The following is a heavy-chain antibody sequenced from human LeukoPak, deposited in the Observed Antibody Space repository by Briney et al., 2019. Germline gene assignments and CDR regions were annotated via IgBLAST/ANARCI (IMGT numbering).Heavy chain of an antibody. CDR2: ISSNGGST. V-gene: IGHV3-64*01. Sequence: GGSLRLSCAASGFTFSSYAMHWVRQAPGKGLEYVSAISSNGGSTYYANSVKGRFTISRDNSKNTLYLQMGSLRAEDMAVYYCARVGGYSSGWYDYWGQGTLVTVSS. CDR3: ARVGGYSSGWYDY. D-gene: IGHD6-19*01. CDR1: GFTFSSYA. J-gene: IGHJ4*02.